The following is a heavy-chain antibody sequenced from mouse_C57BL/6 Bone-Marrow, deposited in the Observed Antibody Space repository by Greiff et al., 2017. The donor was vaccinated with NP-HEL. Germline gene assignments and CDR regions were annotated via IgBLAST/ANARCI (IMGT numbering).Heavy chain of an antibody. D-gene: IGHD1-1*01. CDR2: IYPGSGST. V-gene: IGHV1-55*01. CDR1: GYTFTSYW. J-gene: IGHJ2*01. Sequence: QVQLQQPGAELVKPGASVKMSCKASGYTFTSYWITWVKQRPGQGLEWIGVIYPGSGSTNYNEKFKSKATLTVDTSSSTAYMQLSSLTSEDSAVYYCARGFITTVVAPYFDYWGQGTTLTVSS. CDR3: ARGFITTVVAPYFDY.